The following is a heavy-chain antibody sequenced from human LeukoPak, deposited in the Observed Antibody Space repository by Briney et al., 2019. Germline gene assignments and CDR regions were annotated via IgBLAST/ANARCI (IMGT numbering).Heavy chain of an antibody. Sequence: GESLKISCKGSGYSFTSYWIGWVRQMPGKGLEWMGIIYPGDSDTRYSPSFQGQVTISADKSISTAYLQWSSLKASDTAMYSCARHSSDPMGHYYYYGMDVWGQGTTVTVSS. J-gene: IGHJ6*02. D-gene: IGHD6-19*01. CDR2: IYPGDSDT. CDR1: GYSFTSYW. V-gene: IGHV5-51*01. CDR3: ARHSSDPMGHYYYYGMDV.